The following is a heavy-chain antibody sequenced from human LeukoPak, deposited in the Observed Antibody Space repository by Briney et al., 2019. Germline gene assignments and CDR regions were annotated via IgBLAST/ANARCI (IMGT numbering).Heavy chain of an antibody. CDR2: ISGSGTST. Sequence: GGSLRLSCAASGFTFSSSAMSWVRQAPGKGLEWVSSISGSGTSTYYADSVKGRFTISRDNSKNTLYLQMNSLRAEDTAVYYCAKIGASTFGGVIARLNFDYWGQGTLVTVSS. CDR3: AKIGASTFGGVIARLNFDY. J-gene: IGHJ4*02. V-gene: IGHV3-23*01. CDR1: GFTFSSSA. D-gene: IGHD3-16*02.